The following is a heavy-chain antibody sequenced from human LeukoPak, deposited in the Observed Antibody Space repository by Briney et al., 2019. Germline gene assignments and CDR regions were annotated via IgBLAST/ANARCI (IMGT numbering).Heavy chain of an antibody. V-gene: IGHV4-59*08. CDR1: GGSISSYY. D-gene: IGHD3-16*01. Sequence: SETLSLTCTVSGGSISSYYWSWIRQPPGKGLEWIGYIYYSGSANYNPSLKRRVTISVDTSKNQFYLKLSSVTAADTAVDYCAKQLITKAWDTRNRFHPWGQGTLVTASS. CDR3: AKQLITKAWDTRNRFHP. J-gene: IGHJ5*02. CDR2: IYYSGSA.